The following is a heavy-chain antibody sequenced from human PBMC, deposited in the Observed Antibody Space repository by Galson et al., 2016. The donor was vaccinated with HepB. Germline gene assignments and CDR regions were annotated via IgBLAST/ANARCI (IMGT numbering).Heavy chain of an antibody. D-gene: IGHD1-1*01. Sequence: CAISGDSVSSNSGVWNWIRQSPSRGLEWLGRTYYRSKWYNHYAESVKSRITINPDTSKNQFSLHLNSVTPEDTAVYYFARDSPGNSFFDYWGQGILVTVSS. CDR3: ARDSPGNSFFDY. J-gene: IGHJ4*02. CDR1: GDSVSSNSGV. CDR2: TYYRSKWYN. V-gene: IGHV6-1*01.